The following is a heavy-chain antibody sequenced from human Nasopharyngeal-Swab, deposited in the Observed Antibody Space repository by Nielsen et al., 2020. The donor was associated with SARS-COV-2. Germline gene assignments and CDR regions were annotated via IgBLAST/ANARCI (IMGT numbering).Heavy chain of an antibody. CDR3: ARDSYYGSGSYAFDI. CDR2: ISSSSSYI. D-gene: IGHD3-10*01. J-gene: IGHJ3*02. V-gene: IGHV3-21*01. CDR1: GFTFSSYS. Sequence: GESLKLSCAASGFTFSSYSMNWVRQAPGKGLEWVSSISSSSSYIYYADSVKGRFTISRDNAKNSLYLQMNSLRAEDTAVYYCARDSYYGSGSYAFDIWGQGTMVTVSS.